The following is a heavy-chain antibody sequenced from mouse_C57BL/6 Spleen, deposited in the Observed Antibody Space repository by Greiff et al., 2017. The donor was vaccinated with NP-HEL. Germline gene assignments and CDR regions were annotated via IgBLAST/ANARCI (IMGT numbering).Heavy chain of an antibody. D-gene: IGHD3-3*01. CDR2: IHPNSGST. CDR3: AREGDVDWYFDV. CDR1: GYTFTSYW. J-gene: IGHJ1*03. Sequence: QVQLQQPGAELVKPGASVKLSCKASGYTFTSYWMHWVKQRPGQGLEWIGMIHPNSGSTNYNEKFKSKATLTVDKSSSTAYMQLSSLTSEDSAVYYCAREGDVDWYFDVWGTGTTVTVSS. V-gene: IGHV1-64*01.